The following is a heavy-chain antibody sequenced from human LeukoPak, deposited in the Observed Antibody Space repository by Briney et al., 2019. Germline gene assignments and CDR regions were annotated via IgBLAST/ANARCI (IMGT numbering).Heavy chain of an antibody. CDR1: GFTFSSYS. CDR3: ARVLRYFDGMDV. J-gene: IGHJ6*02. Sequence: LRLSCAASGFTFSSYSMHWVRQAPGKGLEWIGSIYYSGSTYYNPSLKSRVTISVDTSKNQFSLKLSSVTAADTAVYYCARVLRYFDGMDVWGQGTTVTVSS. D-gene: IGHD3-9*01. CDR2: IYYSGST. V-gene: IGHV4-39*07.